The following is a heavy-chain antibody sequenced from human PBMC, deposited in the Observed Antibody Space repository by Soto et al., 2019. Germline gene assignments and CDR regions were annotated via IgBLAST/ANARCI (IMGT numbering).Heavy chain of an antibody. CDR3: TTAPFSFITLPGTSFLIGMDV. J-gene: IGHJ6*02. Sequence: PGGSLRLSCAASGFTFSNAWMSWVRQAPGKGLEWVGRIKSKTDGGTTDYAAPMKGRFTISRDDSRNTLYLQLNSLKTEDTAVYYCTTAPFSFITLPGTSFLIGMDVWGQGTTVTVSS. D-gene: IGHD3-10*01. CDR1: GFTFSNAW. V-gene: IGHV3-15*01. CDR2: IKSKTDGGTT.